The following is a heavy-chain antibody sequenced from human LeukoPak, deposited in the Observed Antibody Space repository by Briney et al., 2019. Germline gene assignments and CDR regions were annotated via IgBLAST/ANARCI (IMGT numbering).Heavy chain of an antibody. V-gene: IGHV1-46*01. CDR3: ARQGSYDPYYYYYMDV. Sequence: ASVKVSCKASGYTFTSYYMHWVRQAPGQGLEWMGIINPSGGSTSYAQKFQGRVTMTRDTSTSTVYMELSSLRSEDTAVYYCARQGSYDPYYYYYMDVWGKGTTVTVSS. CDR2: INPSGGST. CDR1: GYTFTSYY. D-gene: IGHD3-3*01. J-gene: IGHJ6*03.